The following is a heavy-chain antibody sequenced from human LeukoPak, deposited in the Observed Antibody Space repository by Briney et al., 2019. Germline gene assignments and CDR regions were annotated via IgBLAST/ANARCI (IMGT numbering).Heavy chain of an antibody. V-gene: IGHV4-39*01. CDR1: GGSISSSSYY. Sequence: PAETLSLTCTVSGGSISSSSYYWGWIRQPRGKGLEWIGRIYYSGSTYYNLSLKSRVTISLDTSNNQFSLKLSSVTAADTAVYYWARLDITIVRGVMNYYYYGMDVWGQGTTVTVSS. CDR2: IYYSGST. J-gene: IGHJ6*02. CDR3: ARLDITIVRGVMNYYYYGMDV. D-gene: IGHD3-10*01.